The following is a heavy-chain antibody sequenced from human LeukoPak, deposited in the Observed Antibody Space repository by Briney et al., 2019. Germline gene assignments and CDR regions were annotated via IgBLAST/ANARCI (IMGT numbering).Heavy chain of an antibody. Sequence: SETLSLTCAVSGGSISSSNWWSWVRQPPGKGLEWIGEIYHSGSTNYNPSLKSRVTISVDKSKNQFSLKLSSVTAADTAVYYCARSPLVGATSFDYWGQGTLVTVSS. CDR2: IYHSGST. CDR3: ARSPLVGATSFDY. CDR1: GGSISSSNW. D-gene: IGHD1-26*01. J-gene: IGHJ4*02. V-gene: IGHV4-4*02.